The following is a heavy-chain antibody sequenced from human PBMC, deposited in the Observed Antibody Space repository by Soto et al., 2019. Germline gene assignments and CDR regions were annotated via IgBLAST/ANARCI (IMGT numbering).Heavy chain of an antibody. CDR3: ARDPSCYDFWSGHRYLMDF. V-gene: IGHV1-3*01. CDR2: INAGNGNT. J-gene: IGHJ6*02. CDR1: GYTFTSYA. D-gene: IGHD3-3*01. Sequence: ASVKVSCKASGYTFTSYAMHWVRQAPGQRLEWMGWINAGNGNTKYSQKFQGRVTITRDTSASTAYMELSSLRSEDTAVYYCARDPSCYDFWSGHRYLMDFSGQGTTVTGS.